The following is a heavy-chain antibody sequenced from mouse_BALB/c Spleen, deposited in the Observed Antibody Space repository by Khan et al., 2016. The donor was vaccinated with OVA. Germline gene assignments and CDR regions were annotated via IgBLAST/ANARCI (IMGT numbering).Heavy chain of an antibody. Sequence: EVQLQQSGPELVKPGASVKISCKASGYSFTGYFMNWVMQSHGKSLEWIGRINPHIGETLYNQKFKGKATLTVDESSSTAHMELRSLASEDSAIYYCARSYRSDFDYWGQGTTLTVSS. CDR1: GYSFTGYF. D-gene: IGHD1-1*01. CDR3: ARSYRSDFDY. J-gene: IGHJ2*01. V-gene: IGHV1-20*02. CDR2: INPHIGET.